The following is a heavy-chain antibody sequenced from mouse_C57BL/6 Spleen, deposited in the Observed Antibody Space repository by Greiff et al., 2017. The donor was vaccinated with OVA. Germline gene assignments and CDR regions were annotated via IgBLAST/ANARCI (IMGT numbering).Heavy chain of an antibody. D-gene: IGHD4-1*02. CDR1: GYSITSGYY. Sequence: EVQLVESGPGLVKPSQSLSLTCSVTGYSITSGYYWNWIRQFPGNKLEWMGYISYDGSNNYNPSLKNRISITRDTSKNQFFLKLNSVTTEDTATYYCARDRGNWVFDYWGQGTTLTVSS. V-gene: IGHV3-6*01. CDR2: ISYDGSN. J-gene: IGHJ2*01. CDR3: ARDRGNWVFDY.